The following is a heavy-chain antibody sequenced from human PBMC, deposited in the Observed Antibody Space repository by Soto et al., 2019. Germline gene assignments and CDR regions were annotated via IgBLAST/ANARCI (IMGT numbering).Heavy chain of an antibody. CDR1: GFTFSSYA. V-gene: IGHV3-30*04. CDR3: ARGRQTSHLGYCSGGSCYGGNWFDP. Sequence: GGSLRLSCAASGFTFSSYAMHWVRQAPGKGLEWVAVISYDGSNKYYADSVKGRFTISRDNSKNTLYLQMNSLRAEDTAVYYCARGRQTSHLGYCSGGSCYGGNWFDPWGQGTLVTVSS. CDR2: ISYDGSNK. J-gene: IGHJ5*02. D-gene: IGHD2-15*01.